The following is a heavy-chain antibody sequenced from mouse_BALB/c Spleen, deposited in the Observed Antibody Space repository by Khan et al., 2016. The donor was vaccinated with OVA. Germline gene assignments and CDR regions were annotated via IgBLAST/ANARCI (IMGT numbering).Heavy chain of an antibody. CDR2: INPSTGYT. Sequence: VQLQQSGAELAKPGASVKMSCKASGYTFTSYWMHWVKQRPGQGLEWIGYINPSTGYTEYNQRFKDKATLTADKSSSTAYMQLSSLTSEESAVYYCANHGSSSACLTYWGQGTLVTVSA. V-gene: IGHV1-7*01. J-gene: IGHJ3*01. CDR1: GYTFTSYW. CDR3: ANHGSSSACLTY. D-gene: IGHD1-1*01.